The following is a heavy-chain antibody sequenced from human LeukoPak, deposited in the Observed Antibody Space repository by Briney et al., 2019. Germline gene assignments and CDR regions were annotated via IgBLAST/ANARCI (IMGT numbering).Heavy chain of an antibody. CDR3: ARSGSTTWHNFDY. Sequence: PSETLSLTCTVSGGSIRSYYWNWIRQPPGKGLEWIGPFHHSGNTHYNPSLKSRVTISVDTSNNQFSLRLSSVTAADTAVYYCARSGSTTWHNFDYWGQGTLVTVSS. V-gene: IGHV4-59*13. J-gene: IGHJ4*02. D-gene: IGHD6-13*01. CDR2: FHHSGNT. CDR1: GGSIRSYY.